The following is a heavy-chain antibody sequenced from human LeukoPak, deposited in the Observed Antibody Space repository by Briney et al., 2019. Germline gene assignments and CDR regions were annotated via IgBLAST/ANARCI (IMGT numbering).Heavy chain of an antibody. CDR2: IIPILGIA. CDR1: GGTFSSYA. V-gene: IGHV1-69*04. Sequence: SVKVSCKASGGTFSSYAISWVRQAPGQGLEWMGRIIPILGIANYAQKFQGRVTITADKSTSTAYMELSSLRSEDTAVYYCATLPAANPTHYFDYWGQGTLVTVSS. CDR3: ATLPAANPTHYFDY. J-gene: IGHJ4*02. D-gene: IGHD2-2*01.